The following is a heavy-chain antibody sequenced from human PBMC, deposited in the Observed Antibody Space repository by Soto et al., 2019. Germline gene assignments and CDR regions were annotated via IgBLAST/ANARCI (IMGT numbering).Heavy chain of an antibody. Sequence: QVQLVESGGGVVQPGRSLRLSCAASGFTFSSYGMHWVRQAPGKGLEWVAVIWYDGSNKYYADSVKGRFTISRDNSKNTLYLQMNSLRAGDTAVYYCARDRTGYDFWSGYYNYYYGMDVWGQGTTVTVSS. CDR3: ARDRTGYDFWSGYYNYYYGMDV. D-gene: IGHD3-3*01. CDR1: GFTFSSYG. CDR2: IWYDGSNK. V-gene: IGHV3-33*01. J-gene: IGHJ6*02.